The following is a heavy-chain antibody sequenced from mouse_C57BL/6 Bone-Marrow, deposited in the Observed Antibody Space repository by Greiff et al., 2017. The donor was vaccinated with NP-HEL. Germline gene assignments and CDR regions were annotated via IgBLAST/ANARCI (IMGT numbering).Heavy chain of an antibody. Sequence: QVQLQQSGAELARPGASVKLSCKASGYTFTSYGISWVKQRTGQGLEWIGEIYPRSGNTYYNEKFKGKATLTADKSSSTAYMELRSLTSEYSSFYFCASTGTMAMDYWGQGTSVTVSS. J-gene: IGHJ4*01. CDR3: ASTGTMAMDY. D-gene: IGHD4-1*01. CDR1: GYTFTSYG. V-gene: IGHV1-81*01. CDR2: IYPRSGNT.